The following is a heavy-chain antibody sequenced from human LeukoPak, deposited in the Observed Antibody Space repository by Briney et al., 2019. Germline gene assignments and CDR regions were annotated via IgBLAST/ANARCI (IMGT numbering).Heavy chain of an antibody. CDR3: ARHTFGWFGELWTFDY. V-gene: IGHV4-59*08. CDR1: GGSFSGSY. D-gene: IGHD3-10*01. CDR2: IYYSGST. Sequence: PSETLSLTCAVFGGSFSGSYWSWIRQPPGKGLEWIGYIYYSGSTSYNPSLKSRVTISVDTSKNQFSLKLSSVTAADTAVYYCARHTFGWFGELWTFDYWGQGTLVTVSS. J-gene: IGHJ4*02.